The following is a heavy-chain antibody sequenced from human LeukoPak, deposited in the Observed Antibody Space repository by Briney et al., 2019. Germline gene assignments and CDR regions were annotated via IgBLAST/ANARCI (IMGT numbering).Heavy chain of an antibody. D-gene: IGHD6-19*01. V-gene: IGHV5-10-1*01. CDR3: ARCTASSSNDY. CDR2: IDPGDSYA. J-gene: IGHJ4*02. Sequence: GESPKISCKGSGYSFTSYWITWVRQTPGKGLEWMGRIDPGDSYANYSPSFQGHVTISADKSISTAYLQWSSLKASDTGMYYCARCTASSSNDYWGQGTLVTVSS. CDR1: GYSFTSYW.